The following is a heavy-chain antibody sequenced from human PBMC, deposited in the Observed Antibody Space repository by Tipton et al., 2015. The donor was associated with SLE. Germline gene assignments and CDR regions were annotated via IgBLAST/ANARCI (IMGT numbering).Heavy chain of an antibody. CDR2: IHYSGTT. V-gene: IGHV4-39*07. CDR3: ARDRAICTRPTCYGDNWFDP. J-gene: IGHJ5*02. Sequence: GSLRLSCPVSGGSISNSDYFWGWVRQSPEKGLEWIGIIHYSGTTYYNPSLKSRVTISVDTSKNQFSLKVNSLTAADTAVYYCARDRAICTRPTCYGDNWFDPWGQGTLVTVSS. CDR1: GGSISNSDYF. D-gene: IGHD2-2*01.